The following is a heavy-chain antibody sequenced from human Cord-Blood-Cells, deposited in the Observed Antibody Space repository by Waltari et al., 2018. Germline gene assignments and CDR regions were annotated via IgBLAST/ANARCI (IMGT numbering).Heavy chain of an antibody. CDR1: GGSISSSSYY. CDR3: ARAYSSSYYFDY. V-gene: IGHV4-39*01. Sequence: QLQLQESGPGLVKPSETLSPTCTVSGGSISSSSYYWGWIRRPPGKGLEWIGSIYYSGSTYYNPSLKSRVTISVDTSKNQFSLKLSSVTAADTAVYYCARAYSSSYYFDYWGQGTLVTVSS. D-gene: IGHD6-6*01. J-gene: IGHJ4*02. CDR2: IYYSGST.